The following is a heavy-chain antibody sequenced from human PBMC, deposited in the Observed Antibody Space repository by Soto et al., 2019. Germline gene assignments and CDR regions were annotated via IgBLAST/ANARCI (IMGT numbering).Heavy chain of an antibody. V-gene: IGHV1-69*12. CDR1: GGTFRTSA. J-gene: IGHJ6*02. D-gene: IGHD1-1*01. CDR2: IMPVFRRP. Sequence: QVQLVQSGAEVKKPGSSVKVSCKASGGTFRTSAISWVRQAPGQGLEWVGGIMPVFRRPKYAQNFQDRVTITADESTSTAYMELSSLRSNDTAVYYCARDQDRLQLGGNYYYMLDVWGQGTAVTVSS. CDR3: ARDQDRLQLGGNYYYMLDV.